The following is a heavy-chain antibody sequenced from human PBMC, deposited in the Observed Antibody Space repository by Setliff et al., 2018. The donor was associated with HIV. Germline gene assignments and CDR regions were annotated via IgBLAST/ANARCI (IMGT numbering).Heavy chain of an antibody. V-gene: IGHV4-59*11. Sequence: SETLSLTCTVSGGSINNHYWSWIRQPPGKGLEWIGNIHYSGSTNYNPSLKSRVTISVDPSQNQFSLILRSVTAADTAVYYCARPGSSSSYYAMDVWGQGTTVTVSS. CDR1: GGSINNHY. CDR2: IHYSGST. D-gene: IGHD3-10*01. CDR3: ARPGSSSSYYAMDV. J-gene: IGHJ6*02.